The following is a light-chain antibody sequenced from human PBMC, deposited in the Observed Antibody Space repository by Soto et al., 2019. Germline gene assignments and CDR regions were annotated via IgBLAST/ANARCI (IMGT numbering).Light chain of an antibody. CDR1: QGIRND. CDR2: GAS. V-gene: IGKV1-17*01. CDR3: QQYNSYSHT. J-gene: IGKJ1*01. Sequence: IQMSRSPSSLSPSVEDRVTITCRASQGIRNDLGWYQQKPGKAPKLLIYGASSLQAGVPSRFSGSGSGTEFTLTISSLQPDDFATYYCQQYNSYSHTFGQGTKVDIK.